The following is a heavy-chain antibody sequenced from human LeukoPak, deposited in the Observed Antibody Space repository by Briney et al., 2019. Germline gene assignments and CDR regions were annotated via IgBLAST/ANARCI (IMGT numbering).Heavy chain of an antibody. CDR2: VDPEDGET. CDR3: AITVTTFLNFDY. J-gene: IGHJ4*02. D-gene: IGHD3-16*01. Sequence: ASVTVSCKVSGYTLTELSMHWVRQAPGKGLEWMGGVDPEDGETIYTQKFQARVTMTEDTSTDTDYMELSSLRSEDMGVYYCAITVTTFLNFDYWGQGTLVTVSS. CDR1: GYTLTELS. V-gene: IGHV1-24*01.